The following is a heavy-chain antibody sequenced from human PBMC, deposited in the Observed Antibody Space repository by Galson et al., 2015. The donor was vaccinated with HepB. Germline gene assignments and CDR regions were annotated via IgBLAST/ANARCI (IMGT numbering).Heavy chain of an antibody. CDR1: GFTFSGSA. V-gene: IGHV3-73*01. D-gene: IGHD6-13*01. J-gene: IGHJ4*02. CDR2: IRSKASDYAT. CDR3: ARLGDFSGYSSS. Sequence: LRLSCAASGFTFSGSAIHWVRQTSGKGLEWVGRIRSKASDYATAYTASLKGRFTISRDDSKNTAYLHMRSLRIEDTAVYYCARLGDFSGYSSSWGQGTLVTVSS.